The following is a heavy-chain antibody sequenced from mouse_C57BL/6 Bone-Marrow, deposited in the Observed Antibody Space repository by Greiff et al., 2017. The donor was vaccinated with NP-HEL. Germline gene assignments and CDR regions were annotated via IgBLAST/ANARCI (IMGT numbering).Heavy chain of an antibody. CDR2: IYPGDGDT. CDR3: ARWGFNWEAGFAY. V-gene: IGHV1-82*01. Sequence: QVQLQQSGPELVKPGASVKISCKASGYAFSSSWMNWVKQRPGKGLEWIGRIYPGDGDTNYNGKFKGKATLTADKSSSTAYMQLSSLTSEDSAVYFCARWGFNWEAGFAYWGQGTLVTVSA. CDR1: GYAFSSSW. D-gene: IGHD4-1*01. J-gene: IGHJ3*01.